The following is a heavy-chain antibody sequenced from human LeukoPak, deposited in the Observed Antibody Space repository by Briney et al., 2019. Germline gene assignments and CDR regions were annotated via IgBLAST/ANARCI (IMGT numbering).Heavy chain of an antibody. J-gene: IGHJ4*02. V-gene: IGHV3-9*01. D-gene: IGHD2-15*01. CDR3: AKAYCSGGSCYGCFDY. CDR2: ISWNSGSI. Sequence: GGSLRLSCAASGFTFDDYAMHWVRQAPGKGLEWVSGISWNSGSIGYADSVKGRFTISRDNAKNSLYLQMNSLRAEDTALYYCAKAYCSGGSCYGCFDYWGQGTLVTVSS. CDR1: GFTFDDYA.